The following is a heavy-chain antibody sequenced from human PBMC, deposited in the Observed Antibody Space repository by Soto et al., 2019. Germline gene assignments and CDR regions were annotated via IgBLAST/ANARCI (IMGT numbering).Heavy chain of an antibody. CDR1: GFTFSSYA. J-gene: IGHJ4*02. V-gene: IGHV3-23*01. D-gene: IGHD3-3*01. CDR3: AKDQERGPYDFGSGYCYDY. CDR2: ISGSGGST. Sequence: GGSLRLSCAASGFTFSSYAMSWVRQAPGKGLEWVSAISGSGGSTYYADSVKGRFTISRDNSKNTLYLQMNSLRAEDTAVYYCAKDQERGPYDFGSGYCYDYWGQGTLATVSS.